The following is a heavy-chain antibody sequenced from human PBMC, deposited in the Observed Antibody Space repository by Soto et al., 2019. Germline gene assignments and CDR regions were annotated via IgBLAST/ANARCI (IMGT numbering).Heavy chain of an antibody. CDR1: GFSLSTSGVG. J-gene: IGHJ5*02. CDR3: AAYGSGSYFRQNWFDP. CDR2: FYWDDDK. Sequence: KESGPTLVKPTQTLTLTCTFSGFSLSTSGVGVGWIRQPPGKALEWLALFYWDDDKRYSPSLKSRLTITKDTSKNQVVLTMTNMDPVDTATYYCAAYGSGSYFRQNWFDPWGQGTLVTVSS. D-gene: IGHD3-10*01. V-gene: IGHV2-5*02.